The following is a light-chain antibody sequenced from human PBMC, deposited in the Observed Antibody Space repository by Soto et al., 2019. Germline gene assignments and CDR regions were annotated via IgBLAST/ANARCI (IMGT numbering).Light chain of an antibody. Sequence: DIVMTQSPLSLPVTPGEPASISSRSSQSPLHGNGYNYLDWYLQKPGQSPQLLIYLGSNRASGVPDRFSGSGSGTDFTLKISRVEAEDVGIYYCMQALQTPLYSFGQGTKLEIK. V-gene: IGKV2-28*01. CDR2: LGS. CDR1: QSPLHGNGYNY. CDR3: MQALQTPLYS. J-gene: IGKJ2*03.